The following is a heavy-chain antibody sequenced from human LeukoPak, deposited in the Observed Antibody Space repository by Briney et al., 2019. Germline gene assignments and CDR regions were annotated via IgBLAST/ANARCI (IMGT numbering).Heavy chain of an antibody. CDR3: AKDRPNFYETSGSYYKMKGDF. Sequence: GESLRPSCEASGFTFNTHAMSWVRQAPGKGLKWVACITSSGRTPFYTDSVRGRFIISRDNSKNTLYLQMNSLRGDDSAVYYCAKDRPNFYETSGSYYKMKGDFWGQGSLVTVSS. D-gene: IGHD3-10*01. CDR1: GFTFNTHA. CDR2: ITSSGRTP. J-gene: IGHJ4*02. V-gene: IGHV3-23*01.